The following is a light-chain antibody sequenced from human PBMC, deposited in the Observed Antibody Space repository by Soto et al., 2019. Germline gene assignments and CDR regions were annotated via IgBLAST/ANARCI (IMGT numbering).Light chain of an antibody. V-gene: IGKV1-39*01. CDR2: GAS. CDR3: QQSYTSPTT. J-gene: IGKJ2*01. Sequence: DIQMTQSPSSLSASIGDRVTITCRASQTISTYLNWYQQKPGKAPNLLIYGASSLQSGVPSRFSGSASGTNFSLTISGLQPGDFATYYCQQSYTSPTTFGQGT. CDR1: QTISTY.